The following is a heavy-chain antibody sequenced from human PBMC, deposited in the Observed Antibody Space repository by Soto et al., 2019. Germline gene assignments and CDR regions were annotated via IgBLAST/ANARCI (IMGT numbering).Heavy chain of an antibody. J-gene: IGHJ6*04. CDR1: GFSVSVDS. CDR2: ISWDGGST. CDR3: AKDGPRYDFWSGTPNYYYYGMDA. D-gene: IGHD3-3*01. V-gene: IGHV3-43*01. Sequence: GGTLRLSCAASGFSVSVDSMIWAPQAPGKGLEWVSLISWDGGSTYYADSVKGRYTISRDNSKNYLYLQMNSLRTGDTALYYCAKDGPRYDFWSGTPNYYYYGMDAWGEATTVTVSS.